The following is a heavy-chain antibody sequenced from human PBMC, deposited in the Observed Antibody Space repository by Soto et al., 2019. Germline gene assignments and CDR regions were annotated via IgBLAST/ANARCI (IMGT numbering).Heavy chain of an antibody. CDR1: GGSISSGGYY. CDR2: IYYSGST. V-gene: IGHV4-31*03. D-gene: IGHD6-6*01. Sequence: SETLSLTCTVSGGSISSGGYYWSWIRQHPGKGLEWIGYIYYSGSTYYNPSLKSRVTISVDTSKNQFSLKLSSVTAADTAVYYCARAQRSSSSYYYYYYMDVWGKGTTVTVSS. J-gene: IGHJ6*03. CDR3: ARAQRSSSSYYYYYYMDV.